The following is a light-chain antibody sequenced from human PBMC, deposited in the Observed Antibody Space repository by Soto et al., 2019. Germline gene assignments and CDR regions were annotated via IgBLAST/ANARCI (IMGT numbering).Light chain of an antibody. CDR2: DAS. J-gene: IGKJ5*01. CDR3: QQRSNWPPLT. Sequence: EVVLTQSPATLSLSPGERSTLSCRASQSVSTYLAWYQQKPGQAPRLLIYDASNRATGIPARFSGSGSATDFTLTISSLEPEDFAVYYCQQRSNWPPLTFGQGTRLEIK. CDR1: QSVSTY. V-gene: IGKV3-11*01.